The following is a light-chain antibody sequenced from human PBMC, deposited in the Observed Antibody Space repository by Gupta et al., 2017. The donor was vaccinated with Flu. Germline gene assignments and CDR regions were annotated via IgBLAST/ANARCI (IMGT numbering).Light chain of an antibody. CDR3: QQSSYPPVT. CDR2: EAS. CDR1: QSVSNY. V-gene: IGKV3-11*01. J-gene: IGKJ4*02. Sequence: EIVLTQSPATLSLSPGESATIPCLASQSVSNYFECYQQQPRQAPRLLIDEASNRATVPPAWCSGSGSRKVFILTSSRVQDEYAAYYYRQQSSYPPVTFGEGTKVEI.